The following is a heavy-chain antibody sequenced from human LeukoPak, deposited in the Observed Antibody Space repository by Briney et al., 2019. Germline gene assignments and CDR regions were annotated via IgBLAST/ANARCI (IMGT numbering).Heavy chain of an antibody. V-gene: IGHV3-30-3*01. J-gene: IGHJ4*02. CDR1: GFTFSSYA. Sequence: GRSLRLSCAASGFTFSSYAMHWVRQAPGKGLEWVAVISYDGSNKYYADSVKGRFTISRDNSKNTLYLQMNSLRAEDTAVYYCARGRSSGWYEYYFDFWGQGTLVTVSS. D-gene: IGHD6-19*01. CDR3: ARGRSSGWYEYYFDF. CDR2: ISYDGSNK.